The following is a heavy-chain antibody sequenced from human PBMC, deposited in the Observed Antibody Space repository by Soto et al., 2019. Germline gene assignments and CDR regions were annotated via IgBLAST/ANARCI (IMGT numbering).Heavy chain of an antibody. D-gene: IGHD3-22*01. CDR2: IWYDGSNK. V-gene: IGHV3-33*01. CDR1: GFTFSSYG. Sequence: QVQLVESGGGVVQPGRSLRLSCAASGFTFSSYGMHWVRQAPGKGLEWVAVIWYDGSNKYYADSVKGRFTISRDNSKNTLYLLMNSLRAEDTAVYYCARDPGTDYYDSSGYYYSGWFDPWGQGTLVTVSS. J-gene: IGHJ5*02. CDR3: ARDPGTDYYDSSGYYYSGWFDP.